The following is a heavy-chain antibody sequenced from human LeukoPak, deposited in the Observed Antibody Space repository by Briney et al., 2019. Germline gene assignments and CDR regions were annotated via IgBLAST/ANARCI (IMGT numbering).Heavy chain of an antibody. CDR3: ARANHNDY. CDR1: GYTFTDYY. Sequence: GASVKVSCKASGYTFTDYYMHWVRQAPGQGLEWVGWINPNSGATNYAQKFQGRVTVTRDTSIRTAYMELSSLRSDDTAVYYCARANHNDYWGQGTLVTVSS. J-gene: IGHJ4*02. D-gene: IGHD1-14*01. V-gene: IGHV1-2*02. CDR2: INPNSGAT.